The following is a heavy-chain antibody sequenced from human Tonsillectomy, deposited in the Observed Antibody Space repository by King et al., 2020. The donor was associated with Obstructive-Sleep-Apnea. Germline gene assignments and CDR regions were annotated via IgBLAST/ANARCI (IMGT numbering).Heavy chain of an antibody. CDR3: ARLRGTEYRATYWYFDL. CDR2: IYYSGST. V-gene: IGHV4-30-4*01. Sequence: VQLQESGPGLVKPSQTLSLTCTVSGGSISSGDYYWSWIRQPPGKGLEWIGYIYYSGSTNYNPSLKSRVTISVDTSKNQFSLKLNSVTAADTAVYYCARLRGTEYRATYWYFDLWGRGTLVTVSS. J-gene: IGHJ2*01. D-gene: IGHD4-11*01. CDR1: GGSISSGDYY.